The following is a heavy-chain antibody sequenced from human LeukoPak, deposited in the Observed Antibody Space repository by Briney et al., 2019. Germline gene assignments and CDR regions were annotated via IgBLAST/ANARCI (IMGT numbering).Heavy chain of an antibody. V-gene: IGHV3-21*04. CDR1: GFTFSSYS. Sequence: GGSLRLSCAASGFTFSSYSMNWVRQAPGKGLEWVSSISDSSSYKYYADSVKGRFTISRDNPKNTLYLQMNSLRAEDTAVYYCAKGHGSGSYYPIYFDYWGQGTLVTVSS. CDR3: AKGHGSGSYYPIYFDY. CDR2: ISDSSSYK. D-gene: IGHD3-10*01. J-gene: IGHJ4*02.